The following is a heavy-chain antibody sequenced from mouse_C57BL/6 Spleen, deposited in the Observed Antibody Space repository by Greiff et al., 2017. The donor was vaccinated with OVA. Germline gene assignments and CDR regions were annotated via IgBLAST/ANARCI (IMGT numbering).Heavy chain of an antibody. CDR3: AREGVTTVVARHFDV. CDR1: GYTFTSYW. J-gene: IGHJ1*03. Sequence: QVQLQQSGAELVRPGSSVKLSCKASGYTFTSYWMHWVKQRPIQGLEWIGNIDPSDSDTNYNQKFKDKATLTVDKSSSTAYMQLSSLTSEDSAVYDCAREGVTTVVARHFDVWGTGTTVTVSS. V-gene: IGHV1-52*01. CDR2: IDPSDSDT. D-gene: IGHD1-1*01.